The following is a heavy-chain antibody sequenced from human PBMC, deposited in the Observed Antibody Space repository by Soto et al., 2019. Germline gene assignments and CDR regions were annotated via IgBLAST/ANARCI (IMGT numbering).Heavy chain of an antibody. V-gene: IGHV5-51*01. D-gene: IGHD2-2*01. Sequence: PGESLKISCKGSGYSFTSYWIGWVRQMPGKGLEWMGIIYPGDSDTRYSPSLQGQVTISADKSISTAYLQWSSLKASDTAMYYCAREGGYCSSTSCYPYYYYYGMDVWGQGTTVTVSS. J-gene: IGHJ6*02. CDR3: AREGGYCSSTSCYPYYYYYGMDV. CDR2: IYPGDSDT. CDR1: GYSFTSYW.